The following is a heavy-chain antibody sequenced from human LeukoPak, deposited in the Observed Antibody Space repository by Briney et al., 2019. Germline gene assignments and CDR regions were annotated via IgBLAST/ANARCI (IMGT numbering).Heavy chain of an antibody. CDR2: IIPIFGTA. CDR1: GGTFSSYA. J-gene: IGHJ4*02. D-gene: IGHD4-23*01. Sequence: SVKVSCKASGGTFSSYAISWVRQAPGQGLEWMGGIIPIFGTANYAQKFQGRVTITADESTSTAYMELSSLRSEDTAIYYCARASFGGDSPFDYWGQGTLVTVSS. V-gene: IGHV1-69*13. CDR3: ARASFGGDSPFDY.